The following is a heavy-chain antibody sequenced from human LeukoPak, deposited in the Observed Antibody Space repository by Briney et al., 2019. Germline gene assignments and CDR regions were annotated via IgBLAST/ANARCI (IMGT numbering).Heavy chain of an antibody. J-gene: IGHJ4*02. CDR1: GYTFTRYS. V-gene: IGHV1-2*06. CDR2: VNPNTGAS. D-gene: IGHD3-10*01. CDR3: ARGFFPGNYYASGSTLDY. Sequence: ASVRVSCKASGYTFTRYSLDWVRQVPGQGLEWMGRVNPNTGASDYPQKFQGRVNLTWDTSISTAYMELTRLSSDDTAIYYCARGFFPGNYYASGSTLDYWGQGTLVTVSS.